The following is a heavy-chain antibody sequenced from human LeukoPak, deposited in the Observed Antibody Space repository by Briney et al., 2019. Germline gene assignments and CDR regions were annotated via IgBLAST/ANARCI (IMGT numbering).Heavy chain of an antibody. D-gene: IGHD6-19*01. J-gene: IGHJ4*02. CDR1: GFTFRTHA. CDR2: IGGSDGTT. Sequence: GGSLRLSCVASGFTFRTHAMSWVRLAPGKGLEWVSAIGGSDGTTYYADSVKGRFTISRDNSKNTLYLQMNSLRAEDTAVYYCAKVEFSSGWYGYFDNWGQGTLVTVSS. CDR3: AKVEFSSGWYGYFDN. V-gene: IGHV3-23*01.